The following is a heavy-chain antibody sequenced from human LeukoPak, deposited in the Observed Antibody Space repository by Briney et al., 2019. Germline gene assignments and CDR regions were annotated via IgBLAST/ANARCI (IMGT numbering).Heavy chain of an antibody. D-gene: IGHD3-22*01. CDR2: ISSSSDYI. CDR1: EFTFSSYN. V-gene: IGHV3-21*01. Sequence: GGSLRLSCAASEFTFSSYNMNWVRQAPGKGLEWVSSISSSSDYIYYADSVKGRFTISRDNAKNSLYLQMKSLRAEDTAVYYCAREGGYPYFDYWGQGTLVTVSS. CDR3: AREGGYPYFDY. J-gene: IGHJ4*02.